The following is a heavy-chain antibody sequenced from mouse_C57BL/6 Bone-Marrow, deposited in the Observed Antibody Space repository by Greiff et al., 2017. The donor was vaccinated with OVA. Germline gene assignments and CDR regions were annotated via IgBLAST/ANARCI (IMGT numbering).Heavy chain of an antibody. CDR2: ISDGGSYT. V-gene: IGHV5-4*03. J-gene: IGHJ2*01. CDR1: GFTFSSYA. Sequence: EVKLMESGGGLVKPGGSLKLSCAASGFTFSSYAMSWFRQTPEKRLEWVATISDGGSYTYYPDNVKGRFTISRDNAKNNLYLQMSHLKSEDTAMYYCARGLEYFDYWGQGTTLTVSS. CDR3: ARGLEYFDY.